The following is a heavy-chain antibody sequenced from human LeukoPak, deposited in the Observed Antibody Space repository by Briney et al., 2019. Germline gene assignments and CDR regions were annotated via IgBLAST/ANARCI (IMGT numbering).Heavy chain of an antibody. D-gene: IGHD3-10*01. CDR1: GGSFSGYY. J-gene: IGHJ5*02. CDR2: INHSGST. Sequence: SETLSLTCAVYGGSFSGYYWSWIRHPPGKAREWIGEINHSGSTNSNPSLKSRVTISVDTSKNQFSLKLSSETAAETAVYYCARGFREVVLWFGGNWFDPWGQGTLVTVSS. CDR3: ARGFREVVLWFGGNWFDP. V-gene: IGHV4-34*01.